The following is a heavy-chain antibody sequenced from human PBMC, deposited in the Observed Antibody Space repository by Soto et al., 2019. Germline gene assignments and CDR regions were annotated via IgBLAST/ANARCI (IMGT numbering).Heavy chain of an antibody. J-gene: IGHJ1*01. Sequence: QVQLVQSGAEAKKPGASVKVSCEASGYTFSNYGINWVRQAPGQGFEWLGWISAASGDTIYAPDFLGRVTFTTDTSTSTAYMELRSLTSDDTAVYYCARDRSPAPDKTMIIHLWGQGTLVVVSS. CDR3: ARDRSPAPDKTMIIHL. CDR2: ISAASGDT. CDR1: GYTFSNYG. V-gene: IGHV1-18*01. D-gene: IGHD3-16*01.